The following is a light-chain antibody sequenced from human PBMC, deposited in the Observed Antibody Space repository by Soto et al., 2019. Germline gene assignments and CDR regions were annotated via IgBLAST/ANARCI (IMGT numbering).Light chain of an antibody. J-gene: IGKJ1*01. CDR3: QQSYSTPPWT. V-gene: IGKV1-39*01. CDR2: AAS. CDR1: QSISSY. Sequence: DIQMTPSPSSLSESVGDRVTITCLASQSISSYLNWYQQKPGKAPKLLIYAASSLQSGVPSRFSGSGSGTDFTLTISSLQPEDFATYYCQQSYSTPPWTLGQGTKVDI.